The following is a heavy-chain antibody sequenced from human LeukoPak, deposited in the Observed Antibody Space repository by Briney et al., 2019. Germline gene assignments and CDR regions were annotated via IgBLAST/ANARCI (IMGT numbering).Heavy chain of an antibody. D-gene: IGHD2-15*01. CDR2: ISAYNGNT. CDR3: ARAGSDCSGGSCYLGHWFDP. J-gene: IGHJ5*02. V-gene: IGHV1-18*01. CDR1: GYTFTSYG. Sequence: ASVKVSCKASGYTFTSYGISWVRQAPGQGLEWMGWISAYNGNTNYAQKLQGRVTMTTDTSTSTAYMELRSLRSDETAVYYCARAGSDCSGGSCYLGHWFDPWGQGTLVTVSS.